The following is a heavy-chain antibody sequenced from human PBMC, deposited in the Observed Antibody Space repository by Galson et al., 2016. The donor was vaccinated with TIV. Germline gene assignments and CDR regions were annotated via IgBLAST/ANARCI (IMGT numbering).Heavy chain of an antibody. D-gene: IGHD2-2*01. CDR1: GPSISDNY. CDR2: MYTNVKT. J-gene: IGHJ6*03. Sequence: TCTVSGPSISDNYWSWIRQPAGKGLEWIGRMYTNVKTDYNPSLGSRVTLSADTSKNQFSLRLWSVTAADTAMYYCVREAGEVVPVDYYYYYIDVWGKGTAVTVSS. CDR3: VREAGEVVPVDYYYYYIDV. V-gene: IGHV4-4*07.